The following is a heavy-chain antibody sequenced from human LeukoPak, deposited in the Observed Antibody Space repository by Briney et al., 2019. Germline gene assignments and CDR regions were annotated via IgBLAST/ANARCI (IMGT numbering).Heavy chain of an antibody. D-gene: IGHD6-13*01. Sequence: GRSLRLSCAASGFTFSSYGMHWVRQAPGKGLEWVASIWYDGSNKYYADSVKGRFTISRDNSKNTLYLQMNSLRAEDTAVYHCARDTSSPTWGQGAMVTVSS. CDR3: ARDTSSPT. J-gene: IGHJ3*01. V-gene: IGHV3-33*01. CDR2: IWYDGSNK. CDR1: GFTFSSYG.